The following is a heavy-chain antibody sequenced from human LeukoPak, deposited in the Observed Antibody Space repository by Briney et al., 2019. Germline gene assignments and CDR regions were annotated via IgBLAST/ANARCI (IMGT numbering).Heavy chain of an antibody. J-gene: IGHJ4*02. D-gene: IGHD3-22*01. CDR1: GFTFSSYA. CDR3: STTYYYDSSEGY. Sequence: GGSLRLSCAASGFTFSSYAMSWVRQAPGKGLEWVGRIKSKTDGGTTDYAAPVKGRFTISRDDSKNTLYLQMNSLKTEDTAVYYCSTTYYYDSSEGYWGQGTLVTVSS. V-gene: IGHV3-15*01. CDR2: IKSKTDGGTT.